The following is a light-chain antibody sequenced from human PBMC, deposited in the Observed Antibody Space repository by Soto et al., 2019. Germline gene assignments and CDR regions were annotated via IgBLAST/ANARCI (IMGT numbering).Light chain of an antibody. CDR2: KAS. CDR1: QSINTW. J-gene: IGKJ2*01. Sequence: DIQMTQSPSTLSASVGDRVTITCRASQSINTWVAWYQQKPGTAPKILIYKASSLESGVPSRFSGSGSGTEFTLTISSLQPDDFATYYCQQYTSFPYTFGQGTNLDIK. CDR3: QQYTSFPYT. V-gene: IGKV1-5*03.